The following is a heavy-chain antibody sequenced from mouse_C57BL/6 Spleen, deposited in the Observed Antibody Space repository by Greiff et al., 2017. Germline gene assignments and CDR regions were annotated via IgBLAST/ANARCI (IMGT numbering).Heavy chain of an antibody. V-gene: IGHV1-85*01. J-gene: IGHJ1*03. Sequence: VQLQQSGPELVKPGASVKLSCKASGYTFTSYDINWVKQRPGQGLEWIGWIYPRDGSTKYNETFKGKATLTVDKSSSTAYMELHSLTSEDSAVXFCARRGIRTISSRYGDFDVWGTGTTVTVSS. CDR1: GYTFTSYD. CDR2: IYPRDGST. CDR3: ARRGIRTISSRYGDFDV. D-gene: IGHD1-1*01.